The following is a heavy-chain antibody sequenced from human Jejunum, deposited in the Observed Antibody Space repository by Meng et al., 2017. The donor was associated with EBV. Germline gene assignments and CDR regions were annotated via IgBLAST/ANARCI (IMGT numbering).Heavy chain of an antibody. CDR1: AYTFAGYY. CDR3: AREGLVGDLRYFDL. D-gene: IGHD3-16*01. CDR2: INPNSGGA. Sequence: GRQVQWGAEAKKPGASVKVSCKASAYTFAGYYMHWVRQAPGQGLEWMGRINPNSGGANYAQKFQGRVTMTRDTSISTAYMELSRLRSDDTAVYYCAREGLVGDLRYFDLWGRGTLVTVSS. J-gene: IGHJ2*01. V-gene: IGHV1-2*06.